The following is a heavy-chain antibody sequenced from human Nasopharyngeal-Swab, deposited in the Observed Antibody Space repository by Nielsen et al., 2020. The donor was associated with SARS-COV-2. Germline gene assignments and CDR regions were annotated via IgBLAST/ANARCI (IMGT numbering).Heavy chain of an antibody. V-gene: IGHV4-31*03. Sequence: SETLSLTCTVSGASISSGGYYWSWIRQHPGKGREWIGYIYYSVSTYYNPSLKSRVTISVDTSKNQFSLKLSSVTAADTAVYYCARVLTRNLVVALVLDAFDIWGQGTMVTVSS. J-gene: IGHJ3*02. D-gene: IGHD2-15*01. CDR1: GASISSGGYY. CDR3: ARVLTRNLVVALVLDAFDI. CDR2: IYYSVST.